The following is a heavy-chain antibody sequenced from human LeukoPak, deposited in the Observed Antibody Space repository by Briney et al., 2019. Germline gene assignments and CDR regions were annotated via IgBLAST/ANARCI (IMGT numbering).Heavy chain of an antibody. J-gene: IGHJ6*03. Sequence: GGSLRLSCAASGFTVNSNEMSWVRQAPGKGLEWVSSITSTGSYTFYADSVKGRFTISRDNAKNSLYLQMNSLRAEDTAIYYCARDPYSGSYGDSYYYYMDVWGKGTTVTISS. CDR2: ITSTGSYT. D-gene: IGHD1-26*01. CDR3: ARDPYSGSYGDSYYYYMDV. V-gene: IGHV3-21*01. CDR1: GFTVNSNE.